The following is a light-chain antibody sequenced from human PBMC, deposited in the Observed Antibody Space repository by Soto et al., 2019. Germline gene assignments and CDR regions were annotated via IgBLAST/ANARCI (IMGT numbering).Light chain of an antibody. CDR3: GSWDSSLSAYV. V-gene: IGLV1-51*01. CDR2: DDN. J-gene: IGLJ1*01. CDR1: SSNIGGNS. Sequence: QSAMTQPPSVSAAPGQTVTISCSGSSSNIGGNSVSWYQQLPGTAPKLLIYDDNKRPSGIPDRFSGSKSGTSATLGITGFQTGDEADYYCGSWDSSLSAYVFGTGTKLTGL.